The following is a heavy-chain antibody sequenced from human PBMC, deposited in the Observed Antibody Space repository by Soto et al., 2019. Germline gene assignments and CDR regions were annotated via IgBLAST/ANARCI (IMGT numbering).Heavy chain of an antibody. CDR2: ISYDGSTT. CDR1: GFTIDTYA. CDR3: ARDSETWRYGWLDP. J-gene: IGHJ5*02. D-gene: IGHD1-1*01. Sequence: QVQLVESGGDVVQPGRSLRLSCAASGFTIDTYAMHWIRQAPGKGLEWVTHISYDGSTTYYADSVKGRLPISRDNSMNAVHVQMSSLRGDDTAVYYWARDSETWRYGWLDPWGQGTLVAVSP. V-gene: IGHV3-30-3*01.